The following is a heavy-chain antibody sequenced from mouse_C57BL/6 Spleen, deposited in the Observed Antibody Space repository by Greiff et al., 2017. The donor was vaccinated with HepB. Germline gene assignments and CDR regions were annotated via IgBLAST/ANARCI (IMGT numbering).Heavy chain of an antibody. V-gene: IGHV1-69*01. CDR1: GYTFTSYW. D-gene: IGHD3-2*02. J-gene: IGHJ2*01. CDR3: ARATAQATSPDY. CDR2: IDPSDSYT. Sequence: QVQLQQPGAELVMPGASVKLSCKASGYTFTSYWMHWVKQRPGQGLEWIGEIDPSDSYTNYNQKFKGKSTLTVDKSSSTAYMQLSSLTSEDSAVYYCARATAQATSPDYWGQGATLTVSS.